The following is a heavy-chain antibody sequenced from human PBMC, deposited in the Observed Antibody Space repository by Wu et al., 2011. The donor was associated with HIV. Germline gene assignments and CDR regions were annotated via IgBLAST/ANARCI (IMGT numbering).Heavy chain of an antibody. CDR3: ARAPPAWGGXF. CDR2: VNPNNNDT. CDR1: GYTFVAYY. V-gene: IGHV1-2*02. Sequence: QVQLVQSGAEVKKPGASMKVSCRASGYTFVAYYIHWVRQAPGQGLEWMGWVNPNNNDTDYAQNFQGRVTMTWDTSISTAYMELSRLRFDDTAVYYCARAPPAWGGXFWGQGNPGHRLL. J-gene: IGHJ4*02. D-gene: IGHD2-2*01.